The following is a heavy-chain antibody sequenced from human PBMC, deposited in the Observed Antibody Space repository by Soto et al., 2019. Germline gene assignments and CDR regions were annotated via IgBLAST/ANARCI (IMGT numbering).Heavy chain of an antibody. CDR2: IWYDGNNK. D-gene: IGHD1-1*01. J-gene: IGHJ4*02. CDR3: ARDVQSFSPAYYFDY. V-gene: IGHV3-33*01. CDR1: GLPFSGYG. Sequence: VQLVESGGGVVQPGRSLRLSCAASGLPFSGYGMHWVRQAPGKGLEWVAVIWYDGNNKYYSESVKGRFTISRDNSKNTLFLQMNSMRAEDTAIYYCARDVQSFSPAYYFDYWGQGALVTVSS.